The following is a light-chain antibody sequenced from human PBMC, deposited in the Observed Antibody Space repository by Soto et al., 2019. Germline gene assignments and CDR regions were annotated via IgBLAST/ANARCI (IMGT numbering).Light chain of an antibody. CDR2: GAS. V-gene: IGKV3-20*01. CDR1: QSVFNNH. CDR3: QQYGSSPTT. J-gene: IGKJ1*01. Sequence: EIVLTQSPGTLSLSPGERATLSCRASQSVFNNHIGWYQQKPGQAPRRLIFGASFRATAIPDRFSGSGPGTDFTLTISRLEPEDFAVYYCQQYGSSPTTFGQGTKVEIK.